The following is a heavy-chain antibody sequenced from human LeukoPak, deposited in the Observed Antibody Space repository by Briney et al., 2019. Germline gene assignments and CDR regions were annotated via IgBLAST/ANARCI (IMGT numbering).Heavy chain of an antibody. D-gene: IGHD3-10*01. CDR1: GYTFTSYD. V-gene: IGHV1-8*01. J-gene: IGHJ4*02. Sequence: GASVKVSCKASGYTFTSYDINWVRQATRQGLEWMGWMNPNSGNTGYAQKFQGRVTMTRNTSISTAYMELSSLRSEDTAVYYCARGMELLWFGELFGFDYWGQGTLVTVSS. CDR3: ARGMELLWFGELFGFDY. CDR2: MNPNSGNT.